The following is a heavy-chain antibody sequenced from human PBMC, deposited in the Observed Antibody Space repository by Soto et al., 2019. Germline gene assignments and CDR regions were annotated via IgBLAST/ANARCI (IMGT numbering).Heavy chain of an antibody. Sequence: QVQLVQSGAEVKKPGSSVKVSCKASGGTFSSYTISWVRQAPGQGLEWMGRIIPILGIANYAQKFQGRVTITADKSTSTAYMELSSLRSEDTAVYYCARVSPYGSGSYYVDYWGQGTLVTVSS. CDR2: IIPILGIA. D-gene: IGHD3-10*01. J-gene: IGHJ4*02. V-gene: IGHV1-69*02. CDR3: ARVSPYGSGSYYVDY. CDR1: GGTFSSYT.